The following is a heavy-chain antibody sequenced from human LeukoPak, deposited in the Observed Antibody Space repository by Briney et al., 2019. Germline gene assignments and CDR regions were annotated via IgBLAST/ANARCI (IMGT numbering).Heavy chain of an antibody. V-gene: IGHV1-2*06. D-gene: IGHD3-22*01. CDR3: ARVEDYYDRTGYLD. Sequence: ASVKVSCKASGYTFTGYYMHWVRQAPGQGLEWMGRINPNSGDINYAQKFQGRVTMTRDTSISTAYMELSRLRSDDTAVYYCARVEDYYDRTGYLDWGQGTLVTVSS. J-gene: IGHJ1*01. CDR2: INPNSGDI. CDR1: GYTFTGYY.